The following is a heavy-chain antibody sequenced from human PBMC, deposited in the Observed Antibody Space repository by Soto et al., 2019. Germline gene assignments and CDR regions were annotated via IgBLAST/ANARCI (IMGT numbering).Heavy chain of an antibody. CDR2: ISCSGEST. CDR1: GFTFTSYV. J-gene: IGHJ4*02. D-gene: IGHD3-22*01. CDR3: ANAGMIVVFDECFDY. Sequence: GGSLRLSCAASGFTFTSYVMSWVRQAPGKGLELVSAISCSGESTYYADSVKGRFTISRDNSKNKLYLQMNSLRAEDTAVYYCANAGMIVVFDECFDYWGQGTLVTVSS. V-gene: IGHV3-23*01.